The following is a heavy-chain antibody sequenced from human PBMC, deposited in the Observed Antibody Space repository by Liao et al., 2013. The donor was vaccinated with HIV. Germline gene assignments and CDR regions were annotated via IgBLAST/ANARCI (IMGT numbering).Heavy chain of an antibody. CDR2: IYYSGST. CDR1: GGSISSSSYY. Sequence: QLQLQESGPGLVKPSETLSLTCTVSGGSISSSSYYWGWIRQPPGKGLEWIGSIYYSGSTNYNPSLKSRVTISVDTSKNQFSLKLTSVTAADTAVYYCARGGSSYEFDFWGQGTRVTVSS. D-gene: IGHD2-15*01. CDR3: ARGGSSYEFDF. V-gene: IGHV4-39*07. J-gene: IGHJ4*02.